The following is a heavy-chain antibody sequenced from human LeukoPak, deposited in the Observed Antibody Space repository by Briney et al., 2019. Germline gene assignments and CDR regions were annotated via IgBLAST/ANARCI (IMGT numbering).Heavy chain of an antibody. CDR2: INYSGST. CDR1: GGSFSGYY. V-gene: IGHV4-34*01. Sequence: KPSETLSLTCAVYGGSFSGYYWSWIRQPPGKGLEWIGEINYSGSTNYNPSLKSRVTISVDTSKNQFSLKLSSVTAADTAVYYCARDASRDGYSLNDYWGQGTLVTVSS. CDR3: ARDASRDGYSLNDY. J-gene: IGHJ4*02. D-gene: IGHD5-24*01.